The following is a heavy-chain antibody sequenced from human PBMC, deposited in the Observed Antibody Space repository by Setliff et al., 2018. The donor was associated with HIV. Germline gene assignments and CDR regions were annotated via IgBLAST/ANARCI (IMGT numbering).Heavy chain of an antibody. CDR1: GFTFTSYA. CDR2: LSGSSRDI. Sequence: GESLKISCAASGFTFTSYAMTWVRQAPGKGLEWVSSLSGSSRDIYYADSVKGRFTISRDNSKNTVYLQMDSLRVEDTAIYYCAKHTSPAFKTFDYWGQGTLVTVSS. J-gene: IGHJ4*02. V-gene: IGHV3-23*01. CDR3: AKHTSPAFKTFDY.